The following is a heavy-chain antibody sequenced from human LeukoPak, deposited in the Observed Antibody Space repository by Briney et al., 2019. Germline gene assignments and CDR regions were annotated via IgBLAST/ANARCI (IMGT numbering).Heavy chain of an antibody. D-gene: IGHD6-19*01. CDR2: ISGSGDST. CDR3: AKVGSGWYGVDY. V-gene: IGHV3-23*01. J-gene: IGHJ4*02. Sequence: GGSLRLSCAASGFTFSSYAMSWVRQAPGKGLEWVSCISGSGDSTYYADSVKGRFTISRDNSKNTLYLQMNSLRAEDTAVYYCAKVGSGWYGVDYWGQGTLVTVSP. CDR1: GFTFSSYA.